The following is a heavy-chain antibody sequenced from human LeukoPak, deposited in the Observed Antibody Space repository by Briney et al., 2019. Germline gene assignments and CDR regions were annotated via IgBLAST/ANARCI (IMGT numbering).Heavy chain of an antibody. Sequence: SETLSLTCSVSGYSISSGYYWGWIRQSPGKGLEWIGTIFRSGSTYYNPSLTSRVTMSVDTSKNQFSLKLSSVTAADTAVYYCARVSVSNGTYYFDYWGQGTLVTVSS. J-gene: IGHJ4*02. V-gene: IGHV4-38-2*02. CDR1: GYSISSGYY. CDR2: IFRSGST. D-gene: IGHD1-1*01. CDR3: ARVSVSNGTYYFDY.